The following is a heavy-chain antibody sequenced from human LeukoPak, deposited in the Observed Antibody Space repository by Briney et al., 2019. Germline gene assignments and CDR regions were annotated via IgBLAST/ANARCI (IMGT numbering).Heavy chain of an antibody. Sequence: PGGSLRLSCAASEFTFSSYWMSWVRQAPGKGLEWVANIKQDGSEKYYVDSVKGRFTISRDNAKNSLYLQMNSLRAEDTAVYYCARVKGQWENYYFDYWGQGTLVTVSS. J-gene: IGHJ4*02. CDR3: ARVKGQWENYYFDY. CDR1: EFTFSSYW. CDR2: IKQDGSEK. V-gene: IGHV3-7*01. D-gene: IGHD1-26*01.